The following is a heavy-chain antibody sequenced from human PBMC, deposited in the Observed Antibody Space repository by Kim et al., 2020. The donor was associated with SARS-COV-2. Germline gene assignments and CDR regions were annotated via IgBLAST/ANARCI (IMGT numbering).Heavy chain of an antibody. CDR2: INPSGGST. CDR3: ARDSTAYCSSTSCAEYYFDY. Sequence: ASVKVSCKASGYTFTSYYMHWVRQAPGQGLEWMGIINPSGGSTSYAQKFQGRVTMTRDTSTSTVYMELSSLRSEDTAVYYCARDSTAYCSSTSCAEYYFDYWGQGTLVTVSS. V-gene: IGHV1-46*01. J-gene: IGHJ4*02. D-gene: IGHD2-2*01. CDR1: GYTFTSYY.